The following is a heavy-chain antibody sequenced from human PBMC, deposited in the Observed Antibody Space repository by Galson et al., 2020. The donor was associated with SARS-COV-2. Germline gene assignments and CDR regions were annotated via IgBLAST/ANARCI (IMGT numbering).Heavy chain of an antibody. CDR3: ARGEFLEFYYYGMDV. D-gene: IGHD3-3*01. J-gene: IGHJ6*02. CDR2: IYTSGNT. CDR1: GASIRSGRYH. V-gene: IGHV4-61*02. Sequence: SETLYLTCTVSGASIRSGRYHWSWIRQPAGKGLESIGRIYTSGNTNYNPPLKSRVTISLDTSKNQFSLRLRSVTAADTAVYYCARGEFLEFYYYGMDVWGQGTTVTVSS.